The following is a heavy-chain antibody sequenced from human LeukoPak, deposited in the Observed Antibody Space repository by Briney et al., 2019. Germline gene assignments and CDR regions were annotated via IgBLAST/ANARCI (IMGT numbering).Heavy chain of an antibody. V-gene: IGHV3-30-3*01. CDR2: ISYDGSNK. CDR1: GFTFSSYA. Sequence: GGSLRLSCAASGFTFSSYAMHWVRQAPGKGLGWVAVISYDGSNKYYADSVKGRFTISRDNSKNTLYLQMNSLRAEDTAVYYCARDDGTSRDGYNSYFDYWGQGTLVTVSS. CDR3: ARDDGTSRDGYNSYFDY. D-gene: IGHD5-24*01. J-gene: IGHJ4*02.